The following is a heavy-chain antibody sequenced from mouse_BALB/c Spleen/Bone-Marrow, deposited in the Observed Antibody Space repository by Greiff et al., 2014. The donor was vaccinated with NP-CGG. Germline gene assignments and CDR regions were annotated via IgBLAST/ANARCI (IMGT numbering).Heavy chain of an antibody. Sequence: EVQLQQSGAELVKPGASVKLSCTASGFNIKDTYMHWVKQRPEQGLEWIGRIDPANGNTKYDPKFQGKATITADTSSNTAYLQLSSLTSEDTAVYYCANCYYGSSLFAYWGQGTLVTVSA. D-gene: IGHD1-1*01. V-gene: IGHV14-3*02. CDR3: ANCYYGSSLFAY. CDR1: GFNIKDTY. CDR2: IDPANGNT. J-gene: IGHJ3*01.